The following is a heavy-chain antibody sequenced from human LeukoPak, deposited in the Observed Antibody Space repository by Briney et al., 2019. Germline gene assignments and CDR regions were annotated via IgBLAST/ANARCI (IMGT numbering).Heavy chain of an antibody. CDR1: GYTFTSYD. Sequence: ASVKVSCKASGYTFTSYDINWVRQATGQGLEWMGWMNPNSGNTGYAQKFQGRVTMTRDMSTSTVYMELSSLRSEDTAVYYCHTVTGGEKFDYWGQGTLVTVSS. V-gene: IGHV1-8*01. J-gene: IGHJ4*02. CDR2: MNPNSGNT. CDR3: HTVTGGEKFDY. D-gene: IGHD4-11*01.